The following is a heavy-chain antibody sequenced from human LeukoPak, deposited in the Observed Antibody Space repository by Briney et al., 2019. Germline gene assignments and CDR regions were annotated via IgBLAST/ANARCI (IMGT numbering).Heavy chain of an antibody. J-gene: IGHJ6*02. CDR3: ATDTGPVEYSSSSVDYYYYGMDV. CDR2: ISRNSGSI. V-gene: IGHV3-9*01. Sequence: GRSLRLSCAASGFTFDDYAMHWVRQAPGKGLEWVSGISRNSGSIGYADSVKGRFTISRDNAKNSLYLQMNSLRAEDTALYYCATDTGPVEYSSSSVDYYYYGMDVWGQGTTVTVSS. CDR1: GFTFDDYA. D-gene: IGHD6-6*01.